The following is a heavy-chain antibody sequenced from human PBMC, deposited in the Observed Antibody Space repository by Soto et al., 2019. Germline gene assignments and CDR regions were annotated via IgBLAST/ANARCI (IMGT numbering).Heavy chain of an antibody. V-gene: IGHV3-30-3*01. CDR1: GFTFSSYA. CDR2: ISYDGSNK. CDR3: ARDFSPSSWYQYYYYYGMDV. D-gene: IGHD6-13*01. Sequence: SGGSLRLSCAASGFTFSSYAMHWVRQAPGKGLEWVAVISYDGSNKYYADSVKGRFTISRDNSKNTLYLQMNSLRAEDTAVYYCARDFSPSSWYQYYYYYGMDVWGQGTTVTVSS. J-gene: IGHJ6*02.